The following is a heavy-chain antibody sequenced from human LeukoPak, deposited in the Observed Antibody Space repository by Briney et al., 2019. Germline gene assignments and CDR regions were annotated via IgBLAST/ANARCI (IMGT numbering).Heavy chain of an antibody. CDR3: ARGRDSGYDLVGYYFDY. D-gene: IGHD5-12*01. J-gene: IGHJ4*02. V-gene: IGHV1-2*02. Sequence: ASVKVSCKASGYTFTGYYMHWVRQAPGQGLEWKGWINPNSGGTNYAQKFQGRVTMTRDTSISTAYMELSRLRSDDTAVYYCARGRDSGYDLVGYYFDYWGQGTLVTVSS. CDR1: GYTFTGYY. CDR2: INPNSGGT.